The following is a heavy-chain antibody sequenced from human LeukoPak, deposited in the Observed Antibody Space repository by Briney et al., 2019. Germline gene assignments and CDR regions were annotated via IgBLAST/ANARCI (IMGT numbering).Heavy chain of an antibody. CDR1: GFTFSDYY. D-gene: IGHD3-10*01. J-gene: IGHJ6*03. Sequence: PGGSLRLSCAASGFTFSDYYMSWIRQAPGKGLEWVSYISSSGGTIYYADSVKGRFTISRDNAKNSLYLQMNSLRAEDTAVYYCASMVRGVIARGHYYYYMDVWGKGTTVTVSS. CDR2: ISSSGGTI. V-gene: IGHV3-11*04. CDR3: ASMVRGVIARGHYYYYMDV.